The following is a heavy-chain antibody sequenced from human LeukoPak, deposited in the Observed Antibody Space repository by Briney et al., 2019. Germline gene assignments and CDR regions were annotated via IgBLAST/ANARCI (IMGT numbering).Heavy chain of an antibody. CDR3: ARDPFMTTGWGIDY. CDR1: GFTFSSYD. CDR2: IGTAGDT. Sequence: GGSLRLSCAASGFTFSSYDMHWVRQATGKGLEWVSAIGTAGDTYYPGSVKGRFTISRENAKNSLYLQMNSLRAEDTAVYYCARDPFMTTGWGIDYWGQGTLVTVSS. D-gene: IGHD4-17*01. V-gene: IGHV3-13*01. J-gene: IGHJ4*01.